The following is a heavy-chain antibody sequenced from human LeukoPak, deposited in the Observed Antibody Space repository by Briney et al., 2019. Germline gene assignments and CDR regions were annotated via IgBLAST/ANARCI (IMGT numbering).Heavy chain of an antibody. Sequence: SETLSLTCTVSGGSISISSYYWGWIRQPPGKGLEWIGSIYYSGSTYYNPSLKSRVTISVDTSKNQFSLKLRSVTAADTAVYYCASPYSSSWSEAFDIWGQGTMVTVSS. D-gene: IGHD6-13*01. CDR3: ASPYSSSWSEAFDI. CDR1: GGSISISSYY. CDR2: IYYSGST. J-gene: IGHJ3*02. V-gene: IGHV4-39*01.